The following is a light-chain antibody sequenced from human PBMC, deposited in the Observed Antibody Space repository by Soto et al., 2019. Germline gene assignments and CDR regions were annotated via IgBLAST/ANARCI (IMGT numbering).Light chain of an antibody. J-gene: IGLJ1*01. V-gene: IGLV2-14*01. CDR3: SSYSTTSTLV. Sequence: QSVLTQPVSVSGSPGQSVTISCTGASSDVGGNDYVSWYQQHPGKAPKLILYEVNNRPSGVSNHFSGSKSGNTASLIISGLQADDEADYYCSSYSTTSTLVFGSGTKLTVL. CDR1: SSDVGGNDY. CDR2: EVN.